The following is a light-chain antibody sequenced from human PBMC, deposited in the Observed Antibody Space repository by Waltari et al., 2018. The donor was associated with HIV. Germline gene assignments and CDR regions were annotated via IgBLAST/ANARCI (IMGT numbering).Light chain of an antibody. Sequence: QSALTQPASVSGSLGQSITVSCSGTSGDIGAYNFFSWYQQYPGKAPKLIIYDVDKRPSGISNHFSGSKSGNTASLTISGLQAEDEADYYCCSHTRSSTWVFGGGTKVTVL. V-gene: IGLV2-14*03. CDR2: DVD. J-gene: IGLJ2*01. CDR3: CSHTRSSTWV. CDR1: SGDIGAYNF.